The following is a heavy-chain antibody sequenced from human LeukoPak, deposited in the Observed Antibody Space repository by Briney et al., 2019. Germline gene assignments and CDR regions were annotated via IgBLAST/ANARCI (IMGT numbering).Heavy chain of an antibody. CDR3: ARGPDGVGATRY. J-gene: IGHJ4*02. V-gene: IGHV1-69*13. Sequence: ASVKVSCKASGYTFTGYYMHWVRQAPGQGLEWMGGIIPIFGTANYAQKFQGRVTITADESTSTAYMELSSLRSEDTAVYYCARGPDGVGATRYWGQGTLVTVSS. D-gene: IGHD1-26*01. CDR1: GYTFTGYY. CDR2: IIPIFGTA.